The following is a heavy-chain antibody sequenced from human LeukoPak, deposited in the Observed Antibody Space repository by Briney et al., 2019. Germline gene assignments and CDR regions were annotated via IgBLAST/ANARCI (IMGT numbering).Heavy chain of an antibody. D-gene: IGHD1-26*01. CDR1: GFTFSSYS. J-gene: IGHJ4*02. CDR3: ARGVGATTTSGYFDY. CDR2: ISSSSMYI. Sequence: GGSLRLSCAASGFTFSSYSMNWVRQAPGKGLEWVSSISSSSMYIYYADSVKGRFTISRDNAKNSLYLQMNSLRAEDTAVYYCARGVGATTTSGYFDYWGQGTLVTVSS. V-gene: IGHV3-21*01.